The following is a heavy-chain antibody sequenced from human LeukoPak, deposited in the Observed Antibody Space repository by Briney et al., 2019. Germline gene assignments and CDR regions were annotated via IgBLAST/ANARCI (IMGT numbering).Heavy chain of an antibody. J-gene: IGHJ4*02. CDR2: INSDGSST. D-gene: IGHD3-10*01. CDR3: VRGKYKITMVRGVITAFDY. V-gene: IGHV3-74*01. CDR1: GFTFSSYW. Sequence: PGGSLRLSCAASGFTFSSYWMHWVRQAPGKGLVWVSRINSDGSSTSYADSVKGRFTISRDNAKNTLYLQMNSLRAEDTAVYYCVRGKYKITMVRGVITAFDYWGQGTLVTVSS.